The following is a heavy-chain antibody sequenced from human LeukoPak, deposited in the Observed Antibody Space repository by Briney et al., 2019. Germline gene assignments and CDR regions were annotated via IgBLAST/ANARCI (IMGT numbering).Heavy chain of an antibody. CDR2: ISGGGGST. CDR1: GFTVSSNY. CDR3: AKDRGYYYDSSGYYYFDY. Sequence: GGSLRLSCVVSGFTVSSNYMSWVRQAPGKGLEWVSAISGGGGSTYHADSVKGRFTISRDNSKNTLYLQMNSLRAEDTAVYYCAKDRGYYYDSSGYYYFDYWGQGTLVTVSS. V-gene: IGHV3-23*01. D-gene: IGHD3-22*01. J-gene: IGHJ4*02.